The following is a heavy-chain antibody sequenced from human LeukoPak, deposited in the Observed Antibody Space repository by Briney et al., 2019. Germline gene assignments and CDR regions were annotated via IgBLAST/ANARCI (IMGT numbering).Heavy chain of an antibody. J-gene: IGHJ4*02. V-gene: IGHV3-23*01. CDR3: ARDYPPPPVAGPYYFDY. CDR1: GFTFSSYA. D-gene: IGHD6-19*01. CDR2: ISGSGGST. Sequence: GGSLRLSCAASGFTFSSYAMSWVRQAPGKGLEWVSAISGSGGSTYYADSVKGRFTISRDNAKNSLYLQMNSVRAEDTAIYYCARDYPPPPVAGPYYFDYWGQGTLVTVSS.